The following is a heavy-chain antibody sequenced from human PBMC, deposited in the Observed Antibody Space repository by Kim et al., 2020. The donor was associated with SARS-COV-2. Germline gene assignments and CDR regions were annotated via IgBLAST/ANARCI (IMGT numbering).Heavy chain of an antibody. Sequence: SETLSLTCTVSGGSISSYYWSWIRQPPGKGLEWIGYIYYSGSTNYNPSLKSRVTISVDTSKNQFSLKLSSVTAADTAVYYCARGIAEYSSSIAFDIWGQGTMVTVSS. J-gene: IGHJ3*02. CDR2: IYYSGST. CDR3: ARGIAEYSSSIAFDI. CDR1: GGSISSYY. D-gene: IGHD6-6*01. V-gene: IGHV4-59*01.